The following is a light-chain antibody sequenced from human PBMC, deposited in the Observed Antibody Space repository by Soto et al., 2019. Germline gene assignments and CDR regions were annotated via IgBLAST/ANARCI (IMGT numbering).Light chain of an antibody. CDR2: KAS. CDR3: QQYKSYST. J-gene: IGKJ1*01. CDR1: QYISSW. V-gene: IGKV1-5*03. Sequence: DIPMTQSPSTLSASVGDRVTITCRASQYISSWLAWYQQKPGKAPKLLIYKASTLESGVPSRFSGSGSETEFTLTISSLQPDDFATYYCQQYKSYSTFGQGTKVEIK.